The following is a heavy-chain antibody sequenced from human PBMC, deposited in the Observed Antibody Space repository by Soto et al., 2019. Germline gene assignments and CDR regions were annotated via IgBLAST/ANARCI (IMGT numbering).Heavy chain of an antibody. D-gene: IGHD6-25*01. CDR1: GFTFDDYT. Sequence: PGGSLRLSCAASGFTFDDYTMHWVRQAPGKGLEWVSLISWDGGSTYYADSVKGRFTISRDNSKNSLYLQMNSLRTEDTALYYCAKVSAAPPYYYYYGMDVWGQGNTVTVSS. CDR2: ISWDGGST. J-gene: IGHJ6*02. V-gene: IGHV3-43*01. CDR3: AKVSAAPPYYYYYGMDV.